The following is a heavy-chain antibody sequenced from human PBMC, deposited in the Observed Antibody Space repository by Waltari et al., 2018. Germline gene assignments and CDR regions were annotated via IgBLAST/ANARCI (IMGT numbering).Heavy chain of an antibody. CDR2: SYYSGGA. CDR3: AREGRELQHDY. D-gene: IGHD1-26*01. Sequence: QLQLQESGPGLVKPSETLSLTCTVSGGSISSSSYYWGWIRQPPGKGLEWIGSSYYSGGAYYNPTLKGRVTISVDPSKNQFSLKRSSVTAADTAVYYCAREGRELQHDYWGQGTLVTVSS. J-gene: IGHJ4*02. CDR1: GGSISSSSYY. V-gene: IGHV4-39*07.